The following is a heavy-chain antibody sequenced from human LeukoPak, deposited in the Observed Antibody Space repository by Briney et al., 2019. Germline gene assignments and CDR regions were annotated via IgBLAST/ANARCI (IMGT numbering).Heavy chain of an antibody. CDR2: IRFDGNNT. J-gene: IGHJ4*02. Sequence: PGGSLRLSCAASGFTFSSYGMHWVRQAPGKGLEWVALIRFDGNNTYYADSVKGRCTISRDNSKNTLFLQMNSLRADDTAVYYCAKDRVELLEWFLGGPDFWGLGTLVTVSS. CDR1: GFTFSSYG. D-gene: IGHD3-3*01. V-gene: IGHV3-30*02. CDR3: AKDRVELLEWFLGGPDF.